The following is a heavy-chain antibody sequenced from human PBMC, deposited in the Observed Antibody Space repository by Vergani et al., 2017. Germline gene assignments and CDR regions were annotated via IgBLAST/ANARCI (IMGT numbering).Heavy chain of an antibody. V-gene: IGHV4-59*02. CDR3: ARSRIYYGAGSPDY. D-gene: IGHD3-10*01. Sequence: QVKLQESGPGLVKPSETLSLTCTVSGASVNSYYWSWIRQPPGKGLEWMGYVSFRGDTLYDPSVKGRMTISLNTSSNQFSLYLTSVTAADTAVHYCARSRIYYGAGSPDYWGQGTLVTVSS. CDR1: GASVNSYY. J-gene: IGHJ4*02. CDR2: VSFRGDT.